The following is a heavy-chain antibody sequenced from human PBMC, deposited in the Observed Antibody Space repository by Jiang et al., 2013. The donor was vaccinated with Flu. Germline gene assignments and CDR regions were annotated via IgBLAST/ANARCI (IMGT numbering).Heavy chain of an antibody. J-gene: IGHJ4*02. CDR1: GYTFTDYA. D-gene: IGHD3-10*01. CDR3: ARSALPRREYYFDY. Sequence: SGAEVKKPGASVKVSCKASGYTFTDYAIHWVRQAPGQRLEWMGWINADNGNTKYSGKFQGRVSFTRDTSTSTVYMELSSLRSEDTAVYYCARSALPRREYYFDYWGQGALVTVSS. CDR2: INADNGNT. V-gene: IGHV1-3*01.